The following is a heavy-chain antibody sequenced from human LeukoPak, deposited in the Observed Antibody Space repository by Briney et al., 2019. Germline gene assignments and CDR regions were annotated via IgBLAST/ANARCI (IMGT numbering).Heavy chain of an antibody. D-gene: IGHD6-19*01. Sequence: GGSLRLSCAASGFTFSSYAMHWVRQAPGKGLEWVAVISYDGSNKYYADYVKGRFTISRDNSKNTLYLQMNSLRAEDTAVYYCAREGSSSGWYGYYGMDVWGQGTTVTVSS. J-gene: IGHJ6*02. V-gene: IGHV3-30-3*01. CDR3: AREGSSSGWYGYYGMDV. CDR1: GFTFSSYA. CDR2: ISYDGSNK.